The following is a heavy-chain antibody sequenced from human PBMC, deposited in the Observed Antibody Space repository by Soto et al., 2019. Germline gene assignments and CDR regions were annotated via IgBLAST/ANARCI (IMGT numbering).Heavy chain of an antibody. CDR1: GFTFKSRA. Sequence: GGSLRLSCSASGFTFKSRAMHWVRQAPGKGLEYVSSIHTGGETTFYADAVKDRFIVSRDNSNNTLDLQMTSLKYEDSGVYYCVKGRAKHCSGRTCGLWMDLWGQGTTVTVSS. D-gene: IGHD6-19*01. CDR3: VKGRAKHCSGRTCGLWMDL. V-gene: IGHV3-64D*06. J-gene: IGHJ6*02. CDR2: IHTGGETT.